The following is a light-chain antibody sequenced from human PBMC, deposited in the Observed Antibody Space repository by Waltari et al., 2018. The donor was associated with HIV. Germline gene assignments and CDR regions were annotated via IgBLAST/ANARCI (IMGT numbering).Light chain of an antibody. V-gene: IGLV2-23*02. CDR1: SSDVGSYNL. CDR3: CSYAGSNTWV. J-gene: IGLJ3*02. CDR2: EVS. Sequence: QSALTQPASVSGSPGQSITISCTGTSSDVGSYNLVSWSQQHPGKAPKLMIYEVSKRPSGFSNRFSGSKSANTASLTISGLQAEDEADYYCCSYAGSNTWVFGGGTKLTVL.